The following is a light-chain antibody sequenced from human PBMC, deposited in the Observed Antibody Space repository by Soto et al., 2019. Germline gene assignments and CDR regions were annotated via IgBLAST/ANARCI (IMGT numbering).Light chain of an antibody. CDR1: SSNIGNNY. Sequence: QSVLTQPPSVSAAPGQKVTISCSGSSSNIGNNYVSWYQQLPGTAPKLLIYDNNKRPSGIPDRFSCSKSGTSAALGITGRQTGDEADYYCGTWDSSLSAGVFGGGTKLTVL. CDR2: DNN. J-gene: IGLJ3*02. CDR3: GTWDSSLSAGV. V-gene: IGLV1-51*01.